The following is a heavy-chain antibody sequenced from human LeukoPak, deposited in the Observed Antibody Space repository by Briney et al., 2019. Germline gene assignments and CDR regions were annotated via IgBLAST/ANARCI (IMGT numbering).Heavy chain of an antibody. CDR3: ARGGLLDFWSGSLDY. Sequence: SETLSLTCTVSGGSISSGDYYWSWIRQPPGKGLEWIGYIYYSGSTYYNPSLKSRVTVSVDTSKNQSSLKLSSVTAADAAVYYCARGGLLDFWSGSLDYWGQGTLVTVSS. CDR1: GGSISSGDYY. D-gene: IGHD3-3*01. J-gene: IGHJ4*02. V-gene: IGHV4-30-4*08. CDR2: IYYSGST.